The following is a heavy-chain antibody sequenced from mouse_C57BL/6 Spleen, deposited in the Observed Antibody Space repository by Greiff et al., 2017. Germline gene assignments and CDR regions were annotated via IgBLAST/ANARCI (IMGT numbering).Heavy chain of an antibody. CDR3: ARRKVARAMDY. V-gene: IGHV1-26*01. J-gene: IGHJ4*01. CDR2: INPNNGGT. CDR1: GYTFTDYY. Sequence: EVQLQQSGPELVKPGASVKISCKASGYTFTDYYMNWVKQSHGKSLEWIGDINPNNGGTSYNQKFKGKATLTVDKSSSTAYMELRSLTSEDAAVYYCARRKVARAMDYWGQGTSVTVSS. D-gene: IGHD1-1*01.